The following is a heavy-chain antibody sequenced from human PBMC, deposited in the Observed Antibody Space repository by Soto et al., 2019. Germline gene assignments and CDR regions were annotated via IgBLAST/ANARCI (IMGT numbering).Heavy chain of an antibody. CDR1: GFTFSSYA. V-gene: IGHV3-30-3*01. CDR3: ARGPGYSSGCFDY. CDR2: ISYDGSNK. Sequence: QVQLAESGGGVVQPGRSLRLSCAASGFTFSSYAMHWVRQAPGKGLEWVAVISYDGSNKYYADSVKGRFTISRDNSKNTLYLQMNSLRAEDTAVYYCARGPGYSSGCFDYWGQGTLVTVSS. J-gene: IGHJ4*02. D-gene: IGHD6-19*01.